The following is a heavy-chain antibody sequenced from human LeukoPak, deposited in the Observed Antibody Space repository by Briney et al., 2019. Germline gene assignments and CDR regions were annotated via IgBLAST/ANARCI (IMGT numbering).Heavy chain of an antibody. V-gene: IGHV3-21*01. CDR3: ARAVGTVTNPYYFDY. Sequence: GGSLRLSCAASGFTFSSYSMNWVRQAPGKGLEWVSSISSSSSYIYYADSVKGRFTISRDNAKNSLYPQMNSLRAEDTAVYYCARAVGTVTNPYYFDYWGQGTLVTVSS. J-gene: IGHJ4*02. CDR2: ISSSSSYI. CDR1: GFTFSSYS. D-gene: IGHD4-17*01.